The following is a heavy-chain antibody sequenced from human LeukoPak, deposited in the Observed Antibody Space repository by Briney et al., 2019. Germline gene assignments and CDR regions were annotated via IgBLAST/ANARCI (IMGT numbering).Heavy chain of an antibody. CDR2: IYYSGST. Sequence: SETLSLTCTVSGGSISSSSYYWGWIRQPPGKGLEWIGSIYYSGSTYYNPSLKSRVTISVDTSKNQFSLKLSSVTAADTAVYYCARLRGSYRYYYYYYMDVWGKGTTVTVSS. J-gene: IGHJ6*03. V-gene: IGHV4-39*01. CDR1: GGSISSSSYY. D-gene: IGHD1-26*01. CDR3: ARLRGSYRYYYYYYMDV.